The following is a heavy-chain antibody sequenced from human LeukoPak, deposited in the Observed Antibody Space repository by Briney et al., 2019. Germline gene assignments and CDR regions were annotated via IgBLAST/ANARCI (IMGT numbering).Heavy chain of an antibody. CDR1: GASISSYY. J-gene: IGHJ4*02. Sequence: SETLSLTCTVSGASISSYYWSWIRQPPGKELEWIGYLYYSGSNKYNPSFKSRVTMSVDTSKNQFSLKLNSMTAADTAVYFCARGRYGDYGLDYWGQGTLVTVSS. D-gene: IGHD4-17*01. CDR3: ARGRYGDYGLDY. V-gene: IGHV4-59*01. CDR2: LYYSGSN.